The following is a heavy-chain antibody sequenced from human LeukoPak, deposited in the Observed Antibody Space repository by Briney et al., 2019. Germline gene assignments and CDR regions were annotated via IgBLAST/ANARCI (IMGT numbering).Heavy chain of an antibody. CDR3: ARDSHYYDSSGYSYYFDY. V-gene: IGHV4-59*01. J-gene: IGHJ4*02. Sequence: SETLSLTCTVSGGSISTYYWNWIRQPPGKGLEWIGYIYYSGSTNYNPSLKSRVTISVDTSKNQFSLKLSSVTAADTAVYYCARDSHYYDSSGYSYYFDYWGQGTLVTVSS. D-gene: IGHD3-22*01. CDR2: IYYSGST. CDR1: GGSISTYY.